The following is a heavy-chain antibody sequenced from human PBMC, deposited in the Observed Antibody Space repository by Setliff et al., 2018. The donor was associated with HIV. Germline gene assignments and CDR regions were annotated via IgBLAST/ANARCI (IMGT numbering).Heavy chain of an antibody. CDR1: GYTFTSYA. CDR2: INTNTGNP. V-gene: IGHV7-4-1*02. J-gene: IGHJ2*01. D-gene: IGHD3-3*01. Sequence: GASVKVSCKASGYTFTSYAMNWVRQAPGQGLEWMGWINTNTGNPTYAQGFTGRFVFSLDTSVSTAYLQISSLKAEDTAMYYCARGGTHYDFWSGYRLGYVDLWGRGALVTVSS. CDR3: ARGGTHYDFWSGYRLGYVDL.